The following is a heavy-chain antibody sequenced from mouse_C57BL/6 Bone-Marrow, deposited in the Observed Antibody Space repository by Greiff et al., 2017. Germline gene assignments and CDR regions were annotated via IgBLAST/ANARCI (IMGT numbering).Heavy chain of an antibody. CDR1: GFTFSDYY. Sequence: EVMLVESGGGLVQPGGSLKLSCAASGFTFSDYYMYWVRQTPEKRLEWVAYISNGGGSTYYPDTVKGRFTISRDNAKNTLYLQMSRLKSEDTAMYYCARHGYYDYFDYWGQGTTLTVSS. CDR2: ISNGGGST. CDR3: ARHGYYDYFDY. D-gene: IGHD2-3*01. V-gene: IGHV5-12*01. J-gene: IGHJ2*01.